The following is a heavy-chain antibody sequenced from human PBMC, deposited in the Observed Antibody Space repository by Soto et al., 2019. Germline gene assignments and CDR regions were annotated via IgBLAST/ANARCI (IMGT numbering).Heavy chain of an antibody. CDR1: GFTFSSYS. CDR3: ARDDEAYCGGDCSPHWYFDL. J-gene: IGHJ2*01. CDR2: ISSSSSYI. V-gene: IGHV3-21*01. D-gene: IGHD2-21*01. Sequence: ESGGGLVKPGGSLRLSCAASGFTFSSYSMNWVRQAPGKGLEWVSSISSSSSYIYYADSVKGRFTISRDNAKNSLYLQMNSXXXEDTAVYYCARDDEAYCGGDCSPHWYFDLWGRGTLVTVSS.